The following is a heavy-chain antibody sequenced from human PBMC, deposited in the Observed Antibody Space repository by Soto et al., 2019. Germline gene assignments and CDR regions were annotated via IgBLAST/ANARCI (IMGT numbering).Heavy chain of an antibody. J-gene: IGHJ4*02. D-gene: IGHD3-22*01. CDR1: GFSFSTSGVG. CDR3: AHRRHYYDSSGFTFDY. CDR2: IYWDDDK. Sequence: QITLKESGPTLVKSTQTLTLTCTFSGFSFSTSGVGVGWIRQPPGKALEWLALIYWDDDKRYSPSLKSRLTITKDTSKHQVVLTLTNVDPMDTATYYCAHRRHYYDSSGFTFDYWGQGTLVTVSS. V-gene: IGHV2-5*02.